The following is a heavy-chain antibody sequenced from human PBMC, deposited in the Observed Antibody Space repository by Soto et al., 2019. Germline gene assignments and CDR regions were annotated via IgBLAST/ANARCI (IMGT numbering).Heavy chain of an antibody. CDR3: ARDGGHGNYYETSGWGVFDY. J-gene: IGHJ4*02. V-gene: IGHV3-33*01. CDR2: IWYDESNK. D-gene: IGHD3-22*01. Sequence: PGGSLRLSCAASGFTFSYYGMHWVRQAPGKGLEWVAVIWYDESNKYYVDSVKGRFTISRDNSKNTLFLQMNSLRAEDTAVYYCARDGGHGNYYETSGWGVFDYWGQGTLVTVSS. CDR1: GFTFSYYG.